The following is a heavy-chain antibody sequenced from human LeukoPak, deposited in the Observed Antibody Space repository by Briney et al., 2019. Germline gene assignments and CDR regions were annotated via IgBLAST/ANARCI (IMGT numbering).Heavy chain of an antibody. J-gene: IGHJ4*02. Sequence: KPSETLSLTCTVSGGSISSYYWSWIRQPAGKGLEWIGLFYTNGNTNYNPSLKSRVTMSVDTSKNQFSLKLSSVTAADTAVYYCARVDIVMAGFDYWGQGTLVTVSS. V-gene: IGHV4-4*07. CDR3: ARVDIVMAGFDY. D-gene: IGHD5-12*01. CDR2: FYTNGNT. CDR1: GGSISSYY.